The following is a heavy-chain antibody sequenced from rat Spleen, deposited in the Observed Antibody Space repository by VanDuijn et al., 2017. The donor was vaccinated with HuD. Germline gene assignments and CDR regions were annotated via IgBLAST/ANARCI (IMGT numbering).Heavy chain of an antibody. J-gene: IGHJ2*01. V-gene: IGHV5-25*01. CDR1: GFTFSNYD. D-gene: IGHD1-11*01. CDR3: ARLNYGGYSDSLFDY. CDR2: ISPSGGST. Sequence: EVQLVESGGGLVQPGRSLKLSCAASGFTFSNYDMAWVRQAPTKGLEWVASISPSGGSTYYRDSVKGRFTVSRDNAKSTLYLQMDSLRSEDTATYYCARLNYGGYSDSLFDYWGQGVMVTVSS.